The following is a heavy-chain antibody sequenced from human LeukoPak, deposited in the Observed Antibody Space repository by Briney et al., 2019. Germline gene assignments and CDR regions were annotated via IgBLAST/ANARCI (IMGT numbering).Heavy chain of an antibody. CDR1: GFTFYMYA. V-gene: IGHV3-23*01. CDR2: ICGTAGCT. J-gene: IGHJ5*01. Sequence: PGGSLTLSCQASGFTFYMYAMSWVRQAPGKGLEWVAGICGTAGCTFYPDSVKGRFTISRDNSKNVLYLRMNSLTAEDTAIYYCAKDRPNFHENSGHYYRRDGDSWGQGTLVTVSS. CDR3: AKDRPNFHENSGHYYRRDGDS. D-gene: IGHD3-22*01.